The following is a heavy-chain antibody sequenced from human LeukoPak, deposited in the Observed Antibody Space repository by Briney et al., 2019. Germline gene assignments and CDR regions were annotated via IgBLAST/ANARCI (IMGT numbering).Heavy chain of an antibody. J-gene: IGHJ6*03. CDR1: GGSFSGYY. D-gene: IGHD3-3*01. CDR3: ARGVSRYYDFWSGYPRDNYYYYYMDV. Sequence: SETLSLTCAVYGGSFSGYYWSWIRQPPGKGLEWTGEINHSGSTNYNPSLKSLVTISVDTSKNQFSLKLSSVTAADTAVYYCARGVSRYYDFWSGYPRDNYYYYYMDVWGKGTTVTVSS. V-gene: IGHV4-34*01. CDR2: INHSGST.